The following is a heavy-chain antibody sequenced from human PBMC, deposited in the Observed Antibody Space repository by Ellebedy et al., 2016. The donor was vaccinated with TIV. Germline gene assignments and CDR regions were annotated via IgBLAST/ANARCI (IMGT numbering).Heavy chain of an antibody. CDR2: ISGSASVT. CDR1: GFTFRSYE. D-gene: IGHD4/OR15-4a*01. J-gene: IGHJ5*02. V-gene: IGHV3-48*03. Sequence: GESLKISCAVSGFTFRSYELNWVRQAPGKGLEWVSYISGSASVTAYADSVKGRLTISRDNARTSLYLQMNSLRVDDTAMYYCARSYGARTNGTWGQGTLVTVSS. CDR3: ARSYGARTNGT.